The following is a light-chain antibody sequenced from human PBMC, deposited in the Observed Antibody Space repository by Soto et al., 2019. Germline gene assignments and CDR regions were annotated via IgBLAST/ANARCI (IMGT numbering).Light chain of an antibody. CDR3: QQYNVWPLT. CDR2: VAS. V-gene: IGKV3-15*01. J-gene: IGKJ4*01. CDR1: QSVSSN. Sequence: EIVMTQSPATLSVSPGERATLSCRASQSVSSNLAWYQQKPGQTPNLLIYVASTRATGIPARFSGSGSGTEFTLTISSLQSEAFAVYYCQQYNVWPLTFGGGTKVEFK.